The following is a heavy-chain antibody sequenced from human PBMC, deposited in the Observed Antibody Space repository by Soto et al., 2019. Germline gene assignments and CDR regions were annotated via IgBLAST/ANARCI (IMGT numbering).Heavy chain of an antibody. CDR2: ISAYNGNT. CDR1: GYTFTSYG. CDR3: ARRVVPATILARSYYYGMDV. Sequence: ASVKVSCKASGYTFTSYGISWVRQAPGQGLEWMGWISAYNGNTNYAQKLQGRVTMTTDTSTSTAYMELRSLRSDDTAVYYCARRVVPATILARSYYYGMDVWGQGTRVTVSS. D-gene: IGHD2-2*02. V-gene: IGHV1-18*04. J-gene: IGHJ6*02.